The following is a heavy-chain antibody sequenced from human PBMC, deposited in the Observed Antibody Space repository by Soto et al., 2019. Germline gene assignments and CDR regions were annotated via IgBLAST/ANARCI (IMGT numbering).Heavy chain of an antibody. Sequence: QMQLQESGPGLVKPSETLSLTCAVSGASISSEQSWSWVRQPPGKGLEWIGEIHHSGSTNNNPSLKSXXTXSXGKSKNQFSLTLSSVTAADTAVYYCARSFGWYAIDQWGQGTLVIVSS. V-gene: IGHV4-4*02. J-gene: IGHJ4*02. CDR3: ARSFGWYAIDQ. CDR1: GASISSEQS. CDR2: IHHSGST. D-gene: IGHD6-19*01.